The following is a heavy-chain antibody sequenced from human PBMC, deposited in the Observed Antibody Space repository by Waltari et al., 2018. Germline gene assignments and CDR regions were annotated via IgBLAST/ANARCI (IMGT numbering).Heavy chain of an antibody. D-gene: IGHD3-9*01. J-gene: IGHJ2*01. Sequence: EVQLVESGGGLVQPGGSLRLSCAASGFTFSSYSLTWVRTAPGKGLEWVSYISSSSSTIYYADSVKGRLTISRDNAKNSLYLQMNSLRAEDTAVYYCARDAYYDILTGYYGYWYFDLWGRGTLVTVSS. CDR3: ARDAYYDILTGYYGYWYFDL. V-gene: IGHV3-48*01. CDR2: ISSSSSTI. CDR1: GFTFSSYS.